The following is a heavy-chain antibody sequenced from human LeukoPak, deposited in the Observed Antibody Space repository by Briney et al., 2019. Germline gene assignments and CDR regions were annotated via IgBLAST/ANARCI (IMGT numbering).Heavy chain of an antibody. J-gene: IGHJ1*01. D-gene: IGHD4-17*01. CDR3: ARVDYGDDQYFQH. Sequence: GGSLRLSCAASGFTVSSNYMSWVRQAPGKGLEWVSVIYSGGTTYYADSVKGRFTVSRDNSKNTLYLQMNSLRAEDTAVYYCARVDYGDDQYFQHWGQGTLVTVSS. CDR2: IYSGGTT. V-gene: IGHV3-53*01. CDR1: GFTVSSNY.